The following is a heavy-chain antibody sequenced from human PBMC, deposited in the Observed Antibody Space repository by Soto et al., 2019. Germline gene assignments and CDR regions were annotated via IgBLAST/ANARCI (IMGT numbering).Heavy chain of an antibody. CDR2: ISYDGSNK. D-gene: IGHD3-22*01. CDR1: GFTFSSYA. CDR3: ARDIPRTYYYDSSGYGLRGMDV. Sequence: GGSLRLSCAASGFTFSSYAMHWVRQAPGKGLEWVAVISYDGSNKYYADSVKGRFTISRDNSKNTLYLQMNSLRAEDTAVYYCARDIPRTYYYDSSGYGLRGMDVWGQGTTVTVS. J-gene: IGHJ6*02. V-gene: IGHV3-30-3*01.